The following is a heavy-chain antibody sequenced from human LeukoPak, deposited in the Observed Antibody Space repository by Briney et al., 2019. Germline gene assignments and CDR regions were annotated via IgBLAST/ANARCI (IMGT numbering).Heavy chain of an antibody. D-gene: IGHD2-2*01. CDR1: GYTFTSYG. CDR3: AREDIVVVPAARDYYYYYRMDV. CDR2: ISAYNGNT. Sequence: ASVKVSCKSSGYTFTSYGISWVRQAPGQGLEWMGWISAYNGNTNYAQKLQGRVTMTTDTSTSTAYMELRSLRSDDTAVYYCAREDIVVVPAARDYYYYYRMDVWGQGTTVTVSS. V-gene: IGHV1-18*01. J-gene: IGHJ6*02.